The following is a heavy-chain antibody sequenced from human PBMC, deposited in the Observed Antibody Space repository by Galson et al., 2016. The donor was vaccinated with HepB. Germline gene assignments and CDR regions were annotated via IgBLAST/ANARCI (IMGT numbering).Heavy chain of an antibody. CDR1: GYSLNELS. D-gene: IGHD7-27*01. V-gene: IGHV1-24*01. CDR2: FDPGDGET. J-gene: IGHJ4*02. CDR3: ATIMGGTGGGLDS. Sequence: SVKVSCKVSGYSLNELSMHWVRQAPGKGLEWMGRFDPGDGETVYAQKFQGRVTMTADTSTDTAYMELSSLRSEDTAIYYFATIMGGTGGGLDSWGQGALATVAS.